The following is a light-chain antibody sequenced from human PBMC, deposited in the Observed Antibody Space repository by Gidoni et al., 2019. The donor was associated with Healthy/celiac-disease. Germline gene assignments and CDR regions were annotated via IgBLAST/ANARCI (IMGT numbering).Light chain of an antibody. V-gene: IGKV1-39*01. CDR3: QQNYSTPFT. CDR1: QSISSY. CDR2: AAS. J-gene: IGKJ3*01. Sequence: DIQMPQSPSSLSASVGDRVTITCRASQSISSYLNWYQQKPGKAPKLLIYAASTLQSGVPSRFSGSGSGTDFTLTISSLQPEDFAIYYCQQNYSTPFTFGPGTKVDIK.